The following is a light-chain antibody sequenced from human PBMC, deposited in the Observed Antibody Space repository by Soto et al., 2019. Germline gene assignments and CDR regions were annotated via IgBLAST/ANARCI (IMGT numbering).Light chain of an antibody. V-gene: IGKV3-15*01. Sequence: EIVMTQSPATLSVSPGERATLSCRASQSISSDLAWYQQKPGQAPRLLIYGASTWATGIPARFSGSGSGTEFTLTISSLQSEDFAVYYCQQYNIWPWTFGQGT. CDR2: GAS. J-gene: IGKJ1*01. CDR1: QSISSD. CDR3: QQYNIWPWT.